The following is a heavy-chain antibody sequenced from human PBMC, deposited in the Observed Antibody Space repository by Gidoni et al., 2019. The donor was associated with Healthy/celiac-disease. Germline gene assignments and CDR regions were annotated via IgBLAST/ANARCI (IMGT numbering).Heavy chain of an antibody. V-gene: IGHV3-21*01. CDR1: GFTFSSYS. CDR3: AREGDYYDSSGYYQNWYFDL. Sequence: EVQLVESGGGLVKPGGSLRLSCAASGFTFSSYSMNWVRQAPGKGLEGVSSISSSRSYIYYADSVKGRFTSSRDNAKNSLYLQMNSLRAEDTAVYYCAREGDYYDSSGYYQNWYFDLWGRGTLVTVSS. D-gene: IGHD3-22*01. J-gene: IGHJ2*01. CDR2: ISSSRSYI.